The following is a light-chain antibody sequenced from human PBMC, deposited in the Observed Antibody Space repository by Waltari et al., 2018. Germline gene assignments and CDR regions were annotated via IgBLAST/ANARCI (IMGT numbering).Light chain of an antibody. Sequence: QSVLTQPPLASGTPGQRVTISCSGSSSNLGSNYVYWYQQLPGTAPKLLIYRNNQRPSGVPDRFSGSKSGTSASLAISGLRSEDEADYYCAAWDDSLSGLVFGGGTKLTVL. J-gene: IGLJ2*01. CDR2: RNN. CDR3: AAWDDSLSGLV. V-gene: IGLV1-47*01. CDR1: SSNLGSNY.